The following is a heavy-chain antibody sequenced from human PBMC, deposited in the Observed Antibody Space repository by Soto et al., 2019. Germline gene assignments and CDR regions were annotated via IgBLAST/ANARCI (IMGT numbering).Heavy chain of an antibody. CDR1: GYTFTSYA. J-gene: IGHJ3*02. Sequence: GASVKVSCKASGYTFTSYAMHWVRQAPGQRLEWMGWINAGNGNTKYSQKFQGRVTITRDTSASTAYMELSSLRSEDTVVYYCARAGYYYDSSGYYFSPPPSPGAFDIWGQGTMVTVSS. CDR2: INAGNGNT. D-gene: IGHD3-22*01. V-gene: IGHV1-3*01. CDR3: ARAGYYYDSSGYYFSPPPSPGAFDI.